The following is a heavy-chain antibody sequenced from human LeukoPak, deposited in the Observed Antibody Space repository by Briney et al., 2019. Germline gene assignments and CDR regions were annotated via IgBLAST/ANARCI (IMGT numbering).Heavy chain of an antibody. Sequence: GGSLRLSCAASGFTVSSNCMGWDRQAPGKGLEWVSLICWSGNIYYADSVKGRFSISRDDSKNTLYLQMNNLRAEDTAVYYCAAGPRYCSGGSCYSGGFYYGMDVWGQGTTVTVSS. D-gene: IGHD2-15*01. J-gene: IGHJ6*02. CDR3: AAGPRYCSGGSCYSGGFYYGMDV. CDR2: ICWSGNI. V-gene: IGHV3-53*01. CDR1: GFTVSSNC.